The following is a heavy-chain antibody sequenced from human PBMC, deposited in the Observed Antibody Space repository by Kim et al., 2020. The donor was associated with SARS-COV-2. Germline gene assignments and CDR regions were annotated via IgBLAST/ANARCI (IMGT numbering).Heavy chain of an antibody. J-gene: IGHJ4*02. V-gene: IGHV4-59*01. CDR1: GDSISSYY. Sequence: SETLSLTCSISGDSISSYYWSWIRQPPGKGLEWIAYMYYSGSTTYNASLKSRLTMSLDTSNNHFFLKLSSVTAADTAIYYCARESRGRYHPVFDNWGQGTLVTVSS. D-gene: IGHD2-2*01. CDR2: MYYSGST. CDR3: ARESRGRYHPVFDN.